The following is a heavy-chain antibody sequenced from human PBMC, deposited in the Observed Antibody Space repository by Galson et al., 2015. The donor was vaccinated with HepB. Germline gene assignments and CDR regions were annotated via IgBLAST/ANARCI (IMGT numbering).Heavy chain of an antibody. CDR1: GYTFTTYG. D-gene: IGHD3-22*01. CDR2: ISGYNGNA. V-gene: IGHV1-18*01. J-gene: IGHJ4*02. CDR3: ARSIAYYYDSSGSACFDY. Sequence: SVKVSCRASGYTFTTYGISWVRQAPGQGLEWMGWISGYNGNAKYAQKFQGRVTMTTDTSTSTAYMELSSLRSEDTAVYYCARSIAYYYDSSGSACFDYWGQGTLVTVSS.